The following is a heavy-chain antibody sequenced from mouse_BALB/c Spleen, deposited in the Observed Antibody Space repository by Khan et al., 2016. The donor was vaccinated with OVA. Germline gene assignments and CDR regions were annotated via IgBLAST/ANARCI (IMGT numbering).Heavy chain of an antibody. CDR2: ISYSGST. CDR3: ASYYGNYYAMDY. CDR1: GYSITSDYA. J-gene: IGHJ4*01. Sequence: VQLKQSGPGLVKPSQSLSLTCTLTGYSITSDYAWNWIRQFPGNKLEWMGYISYSGSTSYNPSLKSRISITRDTSKNQFFLQLNSVTTEDTATYYCASYYGNYYAMDYWGQGTSVTISS. D-gene: IGHD2-1*01. V-gene: IGHV3-2*02.